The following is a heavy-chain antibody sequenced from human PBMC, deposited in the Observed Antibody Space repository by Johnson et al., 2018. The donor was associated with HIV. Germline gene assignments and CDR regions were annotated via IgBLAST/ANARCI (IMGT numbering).Heavy chain of an antibody. CDR1: GFTFSIYA. Sequence: VQLVESGGGLVQPGGSLRLSCAASGFTFSIYAMHWVRQAPGKGLEYVSAISSNGGSTYYANSVKGGFSISRDNSKNTLYLQMSSLRAEDTAVYYCAKDMRPVRGWGGGSYRGVSDAFDIWGQGTMVTVSS. V-gene: IGHV3-64*01. J-gene: IGHJ3*02. CDR2: ISSNGGST. CDR3: AKDMRPVRGWGGGSYRGVSDAFDI. D-gene: IGHD1-26*01.